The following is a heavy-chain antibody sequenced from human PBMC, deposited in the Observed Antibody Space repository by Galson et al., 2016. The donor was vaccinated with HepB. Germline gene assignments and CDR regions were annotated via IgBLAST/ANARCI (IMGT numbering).Heavy chain of an antibody. CDR3: ARDRSGSSGWSFDY. CDR2: IIPIFTTA. D-gene: IGHD6-19*01. CDR1: GGIFSSHA. V-gene: IGHV1-69*13. J-gene: IGHJ4*02. Sequence: SVKVSCKASGGIFSSHAINWVRQAPGQGLEWMGAIIPIFTTANYAQKFQGRVTITADESTSTAYMELSSLRSEDTGIYYCARDRSGSSGWSFDYWGQGTLVTVSS.